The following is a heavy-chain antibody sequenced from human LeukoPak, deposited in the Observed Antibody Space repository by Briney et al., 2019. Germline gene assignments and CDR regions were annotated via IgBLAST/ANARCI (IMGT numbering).Heavy chain of an antibody. CDR3: ARSYYYHSEHLDY. J-gene: IGHJ4*02. D-gene: IGHD3-10*01. CDR2: ISGSSSHT. CDR1: GFTFKDHY. Sequence: GGSLRLSCAASGFTFKDHYMNWIRQAPGKGLEWITYISGSSSHTNYAESVKGRFTISRDNAKNSLYLQMNSLRAEDTAFYYCARSYYYHSEHLDYWGQGTLVTVSS. V-gene: IGHV3-11*06.